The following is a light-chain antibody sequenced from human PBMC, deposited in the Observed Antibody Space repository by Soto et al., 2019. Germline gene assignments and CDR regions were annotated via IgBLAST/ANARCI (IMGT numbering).Light chain of an antibody. J-gene: IGLJ1*01. CDR1: SSDVGTYNL. CDR3: CSYATVNTFV. V-gene: IGLV2-23*02. Sequence: QSVLTQPASVSGSPGQSITISCTGTSSDVGTYNLVSWYQQHPGKAPKLLISEDNKRPSGVSNRFSGSKSGNTASLSISGLQAEDEADYYCCSYATVNTFVFGTGTKV. CDR2: EDN.